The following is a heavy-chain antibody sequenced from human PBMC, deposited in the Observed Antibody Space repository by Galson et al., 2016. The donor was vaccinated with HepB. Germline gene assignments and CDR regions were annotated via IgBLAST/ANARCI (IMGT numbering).Heavy chain of an antibody. CDR3: TTAFPVWTSDSFDY. J-gene: IGHJ4*02. V-gene: IGHV3-15*01. CDR2: IKSTAHGGTT. D-gene: IGHD1-1*01. Sequence: SLRLSCAGTGPSFRNAWMSWVRQAPGKGLEWLGRIKSTAHGGTTEYAAPVEGRLTISRDDSENTVPLQMNSLNTDDAAVYYCTTAFPVWTSDSFDYWGQGTLVSVSS. CDR1: GPSFRNAW.